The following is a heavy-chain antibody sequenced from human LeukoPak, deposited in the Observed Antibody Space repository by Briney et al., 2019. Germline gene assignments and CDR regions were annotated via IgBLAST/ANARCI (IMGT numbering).Heavy chain of an antibody. CDR2: IKSKTDGGTT. D-gene: IGHD6-19*01. Sequence: GGSLRLSCAASGFTFSSYAMSWVRQAPGKGLEWVGRIKSKTDGGTTDYAAPVKGRFTISRDDSKNTLYLQMNSLKTEDTAVYYCTTEDTSIAVAGLDYWGQGTLVTVSS. CDR1: GFTFSSYA. CDR3: TTEDTSIAVAGLDY. V-gene: IGHV3-15*01. J-gene: IGHJ4*02.